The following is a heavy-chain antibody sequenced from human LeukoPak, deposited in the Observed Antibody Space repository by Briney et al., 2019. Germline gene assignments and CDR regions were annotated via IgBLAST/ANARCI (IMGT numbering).Heavy chain of an antibody. V-gene: IGHV4-39*07. D-gene: IGHD3-22*01. CDR1: GGSISRSSYY. Sequence: PSETLSLTCTVSGGSISRSSYYWGWIRQPPGKGLEWIGSIYYSGITYYNPSLKSRVTISADASKNQFSLKLSSVTAADTAVYYCARGQNYYNSRIVVDSWGQGTLVTVSS. J-gene: IGHJ4*02. CDR3: ARGQNYYNSRIVVDS. CDR2: IYYSGIT.